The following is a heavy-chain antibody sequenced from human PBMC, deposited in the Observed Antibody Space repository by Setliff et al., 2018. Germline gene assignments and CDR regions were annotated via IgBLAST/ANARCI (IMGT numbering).Heavy chain of an antibody. V-gene: IGHV3-74*01. J-gene: IGHJ6*03. D-gene: IGHD7-27*01. Sequence: PGGSLRLSCAASGFTLSHNWMNWVRQGPGKGLVWVSYINNDGSVTKYGDSVKGRFTISRDNAKNTLYLQMNSLGAEDTAVYYCAKSPGDGPYYYYYMDVWGKGTTVTVSS. CDR1: GFTLSHNW. CDR3: AKSPGDGPYYYYYMDV. CDR2: INNDGSVT.